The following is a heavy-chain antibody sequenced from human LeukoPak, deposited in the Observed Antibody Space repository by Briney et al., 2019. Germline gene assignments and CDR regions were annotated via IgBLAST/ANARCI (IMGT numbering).Heavy chain of an antibody. CDR3: ARVSPLAHQDGDYYYYYMDV. V-gene: IGHV3-7*01. CDR1: RFTFRSYL. D-gene: IGHD2-2*01. J-gene: IGHJ6*03. CDR2: IKQDGSEK. Sequence: PGGSLRLSCAASRFTFRSYLMSWVRQAPGKGLEWVANIKQDGSEKYYVDSVKGRFTISRDNAKNSLYLQMSSLRAEDTAVYYCARVSPLAHQDGDYYYYYMDVWGKGTTVTVSS.